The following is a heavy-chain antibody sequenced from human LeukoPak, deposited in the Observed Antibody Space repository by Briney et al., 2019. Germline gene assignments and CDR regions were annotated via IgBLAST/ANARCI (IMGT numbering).Heavy chain of an antibody. Sequence: SETLSLTCAVYGGSFSGYYWSWIRQPPGKGLEWIGEINHSGSTNYNPSLKSRVTISVDTSKNQFSLKLSSVTAADTAVYYCARRDSSSYYYHYMDVWGKGTTVTVSS. CDR2: INHSGST. D-gene: IGHD6-6*01. V-gene: IGHV4-34*01. J-gene: IGHJ6*03. CDR3: ARRDSSSYYYHYMDV. CDR1: GGSFSGYY.